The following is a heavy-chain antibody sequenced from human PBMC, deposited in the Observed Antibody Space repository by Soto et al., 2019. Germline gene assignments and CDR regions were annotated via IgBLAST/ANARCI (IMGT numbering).Heavy chain of an antibody. D-gene: IGHD3-22*01. CDR1: GFTFSSYA. CDR2: ISGRGGRT. Sequence: PGGSLRLSCAASGFTFSSYAMSCVRQAPGKGLEWVSVISGRGGRTLYADSVNGRFTISIDNSMHTLYLQMNSLRADDTAVYYCAKDSTGLDYYDSSGYPNWLDPWAQGTLVPVSS. V-gene: IGHV3-23*01. CDR3: AKDSTGLDYYDSSGYPNWLDP. J-gene: IGHJ5*02.